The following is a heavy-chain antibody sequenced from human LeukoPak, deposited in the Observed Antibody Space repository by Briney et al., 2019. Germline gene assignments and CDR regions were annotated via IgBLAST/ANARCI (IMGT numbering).Heavy chain of an antibody. CDR1: GYSFTDYW. J-gene: IGHJ4*02. CDR3: ARLDSGGYYYVHY. V-gene: IGHV5-51*01. CDR2: IHPRSSEP. D-gene: IGHD3-22*01. Sequence: GESLKISCHTSGYSFTDYWIGWVRQVPGKGLEWMGIIHPRSSEPRYTPYFQGQVTFSVDRAISTAYLQWNGLKASDTAIFYCARLDSGGYYYVHYWGQGTLVTVSS.